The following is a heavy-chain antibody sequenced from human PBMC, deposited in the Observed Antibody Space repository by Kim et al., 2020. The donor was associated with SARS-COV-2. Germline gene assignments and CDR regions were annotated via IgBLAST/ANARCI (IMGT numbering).Heavy chain of an antibody. J-gene: IGHJ4*02. V-gene: IGHV4-34*01. CDR1: GGSFSGYY. CDR2: INHSGST. CDR3: ARGQGYSYVTFGY. D-gene: IGHD5-18*01. Sequence: SETLSLTCAVYGGSFSGYYWSWIRQPPGKGLEWIGEINHSGSTNYNPSLKSRVTISVDTSKNQFSLKLSSVTAADTAVYYCARGQGYSYVTFGYWGQGTLVTVSS.